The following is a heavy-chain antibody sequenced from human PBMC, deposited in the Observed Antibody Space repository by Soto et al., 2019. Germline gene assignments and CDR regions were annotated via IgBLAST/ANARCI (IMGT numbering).Heavy chain of an antibody. V-gene: IGHV3-23*01. CDR2: ISGSGDRA. D-gene: IGHD2-21*01. Sequence: EVQLLESGGGLIQPGGSLRLSCEASGFTFRNYGMTWVRQAPGKGLEWVSTISGSGDRAFYADPVKGRFTISRDNSKNTLYLQMTSLSAEDTAIYFCAKEMIASTLADFFDYWGQGILVTVSS. CDR3: AKEMIASTLADFFDY. CDR1: GFTFRNYG. J-gene: IGHJ4*02.